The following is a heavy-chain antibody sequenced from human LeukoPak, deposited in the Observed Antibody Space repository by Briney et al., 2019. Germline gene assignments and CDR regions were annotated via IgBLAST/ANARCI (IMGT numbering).Heavy chain of an antibody. CDR2: IYYSGST. V-gene: IGHV4-59*01. J-gene: IGHJ3*02. CDR3: ARAGPYFYDSRGSESAFDI. D-gene: IGHD3-22*01. CDR1: GGSISSYY. Sequence: PSETLSLTCTVSGGSISSYYWSWIRQPPGKGLEWIGYIYYSGSTNYNPSLKSRVTISVDTSKNQFSLNLSSVTAADTAVYYCARAGPYFYDSRGSESAFDIWGQGTMVTVSS.